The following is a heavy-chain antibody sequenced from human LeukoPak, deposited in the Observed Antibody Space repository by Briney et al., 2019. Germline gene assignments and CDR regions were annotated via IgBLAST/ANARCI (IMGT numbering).Heavy chain of an antibody. CDR3: ARETANGIAARPT. CDR2: IYSGGSA. D-gene: IGHD6-6*01. Sequence: GGSLRLSCAASGFTVSSNYMSWVRQAPGKGLEWVSVIYSGGSAYYADSVKGRFTVSRDDSKNTLYLQMNTLRAEDTAVYYCARETANGIAARPTWGQGTLVTVSS. J-gene: IGHJ5*02. V-gene: IGHV3-53*01. CDR1: GFTVSSNY.